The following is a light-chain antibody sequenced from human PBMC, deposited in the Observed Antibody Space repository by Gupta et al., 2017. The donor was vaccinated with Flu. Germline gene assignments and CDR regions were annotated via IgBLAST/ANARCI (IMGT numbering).Light chain of an antibody. V-gene: IGKV3-20*01. CDR2: GAS. CDR1: QSVTSNY. CDR3: QQYGSSPLT. J-gene: IGKJ4*01. Sequence: EIVLTQSPGTLSLSPGERVTLSCRARQSVTSNYLAWYQQKPGQPPRLLIYGASSRATGIPDRFSGSVSGTDFTLIISRLEPEDFAVYFCQQYGSSPLTFGGGTKVEIK.